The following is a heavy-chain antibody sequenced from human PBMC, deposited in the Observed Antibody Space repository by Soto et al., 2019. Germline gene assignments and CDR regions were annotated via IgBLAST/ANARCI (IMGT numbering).Heavy chain of an antibody. CDR2: IYYSGST. J-gene: IGHJ5*02. CDR3: ARDSPGNWFDP. D-gene: IGHD3-10*01. Sequence: SETLSLTCTVSGGSISSGDYYWSWIRQPPGKGLEWIGYIYYSGSTYYNPSLKSRVTISVDTSKNQFSLKLSSVTAADTAVYYCARDSPGNWFDPWGQGTLVTVSS. CDR1: GGSISSGDYY. V-gene: IGHV4-30-4*01.